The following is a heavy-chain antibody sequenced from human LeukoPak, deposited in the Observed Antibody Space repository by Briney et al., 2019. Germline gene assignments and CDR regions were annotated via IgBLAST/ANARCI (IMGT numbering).Heavy chain of an antibody. CDR1: GFTFSSYA. CDR3: AREEDSSGTKFDY. CDR2: ISYDGSNK. V-gene: IGHV3-30-3*01. J-gene: IGHJ4*02. D-gene: IGHD6-19*01. Sequence: GGSLRLSCAASGFTFSSYAMHWVRQAPGKGLEWVAVISYDGSNKYYADSVKGRFTISRDNSKNTLYLQMNSLRAEDTAVYYCAREEDSSGTKFDYWGQGTLVTVSS.